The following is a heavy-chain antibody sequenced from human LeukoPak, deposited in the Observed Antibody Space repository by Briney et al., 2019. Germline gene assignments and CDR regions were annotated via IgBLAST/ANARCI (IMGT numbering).Heavy chain of an antibody. CDR1: GYTFTNYH. Sequence: ASVTVSCKASGYTFTNYHINWGRHAPGQGLEWMGWMNPNNGDSGYSQKFQGRVTITRATAISTSYMELRSLRSDDTAVYFCARTTSFTASGYDYWGQGTLVTVSS. D-gene: IGHD6-25*01. CDR3: ARTTSFTASGYDY. J-gene: IGHJ4*02. V-gene: IGHV1-8*03. CDR2: MNPNNGDS.